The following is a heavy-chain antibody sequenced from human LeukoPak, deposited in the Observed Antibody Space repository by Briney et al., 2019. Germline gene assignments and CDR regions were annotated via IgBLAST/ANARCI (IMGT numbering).Heavy chain of an antibody. CDR1: GFTFSSYS. CDR3: ARDAIVGAPCAY. CDR2: ISSSTSTI. D-gene: IGHD1-26*01. J-gene: IGHJ4*02. Sequence: PGGSLRLSCAASGFTFSSYSMNWVRQAPGKGLEWVSYISSSTSTIYYADSAKGRFTISRDNAKSSPYLQMNSQRDEDTAVYYCARDAIVGAPCAYWGQGTLVTVSS. V-gene: IGHV3-48*02.